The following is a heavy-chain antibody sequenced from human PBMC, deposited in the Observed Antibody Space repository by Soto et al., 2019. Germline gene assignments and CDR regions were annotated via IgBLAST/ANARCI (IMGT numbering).Heavy chain of an antibody. D-gene: IGHD3-3*01. V-gene: IGHV4-39*01. Sequence: QLQLQESGPGLVKPSETLSLTCTVSGGSISSSSYYWGWIRQPPGKGLEWIGSIYYSGSTYYNPSLKSRVTISVDTSKNQFSLKLSSVTAADTAVYYCASLRFLEWAGKDDYYGMDVWGQGTTVTVS. CDR3: ASLRFLEWAGKDDYYGMDV. CDR2: IYYSGST. CDR1: GGSISSSSYY. J-gene: IGHJ6*02.